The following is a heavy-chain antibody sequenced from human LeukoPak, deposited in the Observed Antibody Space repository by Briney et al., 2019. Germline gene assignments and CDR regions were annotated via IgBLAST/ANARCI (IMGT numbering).Heavy chain of an antibody. CDR1: GFTFSGYA. CDR2: ISGSGGST. J-gene: IGHJ4*02. Sequence: GGSLRLSCAISGFTFSGYAMTWVRQAPGKGLEWVSVISGSGGSTYYADSVKGRFTISRDNSKNTLYLQMNSLRAEDTAVYYCANALCGSGSYYTYYFDYWGQGTLVTVSS. CDR3: ANALCGSGSYYTYYFDY. V-gene: IGHV3-23*01. D-gene: IGHD3-10*01.